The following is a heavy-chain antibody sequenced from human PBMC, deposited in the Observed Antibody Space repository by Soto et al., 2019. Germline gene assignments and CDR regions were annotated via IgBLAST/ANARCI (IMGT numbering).Heavy chain of an antibody. CDR2: IYYSGST. CDR1: GGSISSGGYY. CDR3: ARVSEELWYYFDY. Sequence: SETLSLTCTVSGGSISSGGYYWSWIRQHPGKGLEWIGYIYYSGSTYYNQSLKSRVTISVDTSKNQFSLKLSSVTAADTAVYYCARVSEELWYYFDYWGQGTLVTVSS. V-gene: IGHV4-31*03. J-gene: IGHJ4*02. D-gene: IGHD5-18*01.